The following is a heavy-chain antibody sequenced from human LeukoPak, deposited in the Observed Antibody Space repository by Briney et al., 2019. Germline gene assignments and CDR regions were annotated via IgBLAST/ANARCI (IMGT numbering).Heavy chain of an antibody. D-gene: IGHD1-1*01. CDR3: ARGSLGPRLNV. V-gene: IGHV4-34*01. Sequence: PSETLSLTCAVYGGSFSGYFWSWIRQPPGKGLEWIGEISHSGSTNYNPSLKSRVSTSVDSSKNQFSPKLSSVTAADTAVYYCARGSLGPRLNVWGQGTLVTVSS. CDR1: GGSFSGYF. CDR2: ISHSGST. J-gene: IGHJ4*02.